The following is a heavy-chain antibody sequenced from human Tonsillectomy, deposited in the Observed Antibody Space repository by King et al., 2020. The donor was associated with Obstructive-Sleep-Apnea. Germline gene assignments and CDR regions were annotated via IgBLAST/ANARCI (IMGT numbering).Heavy chain of an antibody. Sequence: VQLQESGPGLVKPSGTLSLTCAVSGGSISSSNWWSWVRQPPGKGLEWIGEIYHSGSTNYNPSLKSRVTISVDKSKNQFSLKLSSVTAADTAVYYCARSEAGILTIFGVASYGMDVWGQGTTVTVAS. CDR3: ARSEAGILTIFGVASYGMDV. CDR2: IYHSGST. D-gene: IGHD3-3*01. J-gene: IGHJ6*02. V-gene: IGHV4-4*02. CDR1: GGSISSSNW.